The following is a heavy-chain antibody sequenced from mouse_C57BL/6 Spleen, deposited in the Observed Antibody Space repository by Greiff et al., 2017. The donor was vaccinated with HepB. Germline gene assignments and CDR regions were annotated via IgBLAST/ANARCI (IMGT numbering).Heavy chain of an antibody. V-gene: IGHV5-4*01. CDR3: ARDLVGYYAMDY. CDR2: ISDGGSYT. J-gene: IGHJ4*01. Sequence: EVKLVESGGGLVKPGGSLKLSCAASGFTFSSYAMSWVRQTPEKRLEWVATISDGGSYTYYPDNVKGRFTISRDNAKNNLYLQMSHLKSEDTAMYYCARDLVGYYAMDYWGQGTSVTVSS. D-gene: IGHD2-2*01. CDR1: GFTFSSYA.